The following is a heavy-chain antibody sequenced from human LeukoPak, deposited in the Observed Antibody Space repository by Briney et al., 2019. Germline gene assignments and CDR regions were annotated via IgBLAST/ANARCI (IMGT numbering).Heavy chain of an antibody. CDR2: NNHSGRT. CDR1: GGSFSCYY. D-gene: IGHD3-10*01. CDR3: ARDSGRWYYGSGSRPFDY. V-gene: IGHV4-34*01. J-gene: IGHJ4*02. Sequence: SETLSLTCAVYGGSFSCYYLSWLRQPPGKGLEGVGENNHSGRTNYIPSLKSRVNISVDTSKHQFSLKLSSVTAADTAVYYCARDSGRWYYGSGSRPFDYWGQGTLVTVSS.